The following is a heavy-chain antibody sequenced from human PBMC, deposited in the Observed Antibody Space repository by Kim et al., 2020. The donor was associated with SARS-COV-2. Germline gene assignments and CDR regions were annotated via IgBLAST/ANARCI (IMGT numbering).Heavy chain of an antibody. CDR3: ARLTWVY. D-gene: IGHD7-27*01. Sequence: GGSLRLSCAASGFTFSSYAMHWVRQAPGKGLEWVAVISYDGSNKYYADSVKGRFTISRDNSKNTLYLQMNSLRAEDTAVYYCARLTWVYWGQGTLVTVSS. J-gene: IGHJ4*02. CDR2: ISYDGSNK. V-gene: IGHV3-30-3*01. CDR1: GFTFSSYA.